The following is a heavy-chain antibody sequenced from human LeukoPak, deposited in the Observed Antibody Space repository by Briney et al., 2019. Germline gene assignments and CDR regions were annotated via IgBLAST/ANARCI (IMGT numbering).Heavy chain of an antibody. Sequence: GASVKVSCKASVYTFTSYDINWVRQATGQGLEWMGWMNPNSGNTGYAQKFQGRVTMTRNTSISTAYMELSSLRSEDTAVYYCARVYPGQDAFDVWGQGTMVTVSS. CDR1: VYTFTSYD. CDR3: ARVYPGQDAFDV. V-gene: IGHV1-8*01. CDR2: MNPNSGNT. J-gene: IGHJ3*01. D-gene: IGHD3-16*02.